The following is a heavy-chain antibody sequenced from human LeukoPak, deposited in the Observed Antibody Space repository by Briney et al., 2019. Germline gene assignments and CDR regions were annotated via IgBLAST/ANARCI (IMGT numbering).Heavy chain of an antibody. D-gene: IGHD5-12*01. J-gene: IGHJ4*02. V-gene: IGHV3-7*01. Sequence: PGESLRLSCAASGFTFTTYWMSWVRQAPGKGLEWVANINQDGSEKYFVDSVKGRFTISRDNAKNSLYLQMNSLRVEDTAVYYCARVGLDRRGYSGCEAFDYWGQGTLVTVSS. CDR2: INQDGSEK. CDR3: ARVGLDRRGYSGCEAFDY. CDR1: GFTFTTYW.